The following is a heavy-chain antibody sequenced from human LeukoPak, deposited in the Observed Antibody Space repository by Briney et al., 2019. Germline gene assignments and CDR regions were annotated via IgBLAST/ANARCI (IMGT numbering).Heavy chain of an antibody. V-gene: IGHV4-39*07. CDR1: GGSINSDSDY. Sequence: PSETLSLTCTVSGGSINSDSDYWGWIRQPPGKGLEWIGEINHSGSTNYNPSLKSRVTISVDTSKNQFSLKLSSVTAADTAVYYCARTSGIADDYWGQGTLVTVSS. J-gene: IGHJ4*02. CDR2: INHSGST. CDR3: ARTSGIADDY. D-gene: IGHD6-13*01.